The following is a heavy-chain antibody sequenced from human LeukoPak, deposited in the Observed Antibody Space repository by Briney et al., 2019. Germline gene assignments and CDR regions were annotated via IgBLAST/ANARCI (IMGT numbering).Heavy chain of an antibody. J-gene: IGHJ4*02. CDR2: IYYSGST. V-gene: IGHV4-59*01. D-gene: IGHD6-19*01. CDR3: ARGEAVAGKNFDY. CDR1: GGSISSYY. Sequence: SETLSLTCTVSGGSISSYYWSWIRQPPGKGLEWIGYIYYSGSTNYNPSLKSRVSISVDTSKNQFSLKLSSVTAADTAVYYCARGEAVAGKNFDYWGQGTLVTVSS.